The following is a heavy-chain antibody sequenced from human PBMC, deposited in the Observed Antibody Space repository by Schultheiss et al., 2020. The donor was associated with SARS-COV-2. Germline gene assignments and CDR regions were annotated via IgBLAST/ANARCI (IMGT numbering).Heavy chain of an antibody. CDR1: GFTFSSYS. CDR3: ARDGGGRYSYARDY. V-gene: IGHV3-21*01. J-gene: IGHJ4*02. D-gene: IGHD5-18*01. CDR2: ISSSSSYI. Sequence: GGSLRLSCAASGFTFSSYSMNWVRQAPGKGLEWVSSISSSSSYIYYADSVKGRFTISRDNAKNSLYLQMNSLRAEDTAVYYCARDGGGRYSYARDYWGQGTLVTVSS.